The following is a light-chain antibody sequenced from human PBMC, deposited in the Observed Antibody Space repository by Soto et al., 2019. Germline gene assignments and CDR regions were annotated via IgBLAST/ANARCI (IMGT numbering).Light chain of an antibody. CDR2: AAS. CDR3: QEYDSAPWT. V-gene: IGKV1-27*01. CDR1: QGISDY. J-gene: IGKJ1*01. Sequence: DIQMTQSPSSLSASVGDRVTITCRASQGISDYLAWYQQKPGKVPKLLIYAASTLQAGVPSGFSGSGSGTDFTLTISSLQPEDVATYYCQEYDSAPWTFGQGTEVEIK.